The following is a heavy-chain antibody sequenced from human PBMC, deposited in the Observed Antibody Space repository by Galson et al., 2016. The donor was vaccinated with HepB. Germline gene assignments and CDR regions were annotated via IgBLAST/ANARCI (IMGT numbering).Heavy chain of an antibody. Sequence: SETLSLTCTVSGGSLNNYYWAWFRQTPGKGLEYIGHIYYTGTANSDPSLKSRLTMSVATSKNQFSLQLSSVTAAGTAIYYCARHGHQWLMCLDVWGQGSTVIVSS. CDR3: ARHGHQWLMCLDV. CDR2: IYYTGTA. D-gene: IGHD5-12*01. J-gene: IGHJ6*02. CDR1: GGSLNNYY. V-gene: IGHV4-59*08.